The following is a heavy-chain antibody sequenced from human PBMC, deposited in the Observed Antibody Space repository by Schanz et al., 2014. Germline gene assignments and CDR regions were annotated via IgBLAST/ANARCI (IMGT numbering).Heavy chain of an antibody. V-gene: IGHV3-21*01. CDR3: ARDRVQYSSGWYSDS. CDR2: ISDSSSYI. J-gene: IGHJ4*02. D-gene: IGHD6-19*01. CDR1: GFTFSDYS. Sequence: EVHLVESGGGLVKPGGSLRLSCGASGFTFSDYSMNWVRQAPGKGLEWVSSISDSSSYIYYADSVKGRFTISRDNAKNSLYLQMSSLRAEDTAVYYCARDRVQYSSGWYSDSWGQGIPVTVSS.